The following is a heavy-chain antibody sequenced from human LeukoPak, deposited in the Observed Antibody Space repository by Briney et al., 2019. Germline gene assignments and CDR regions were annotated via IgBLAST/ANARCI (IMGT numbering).Heavy chain of an antibody. D-gene: IGHD1-26*01. CDR3: ASRGGSYYFDY. V-gene: IGHV5-51*01. CDR1: RYSFTSYW. Sequence: GESLKISCKGSRYSFTSYWSGWVRQMPGKGLELMGIIYPGDFDTSYNPAFQGQFTISADKSISTAYLQWSSLKASHTAMYYCASRGGSYYFDYWGQGTLVTVSS. CDR2: IYPGDFDT. J-gene: IGHJ4*02.